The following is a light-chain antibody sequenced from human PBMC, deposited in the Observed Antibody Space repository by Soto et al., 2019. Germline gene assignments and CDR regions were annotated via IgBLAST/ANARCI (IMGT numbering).Light chain of an antibody. CDR1: QSISTY. V-gene: IGKV1-39*01. CDR2: AAS. CDR3: QQTFITPYT. Sequence: DIQMTQSPSSLSASVGDRVTITCRASQSISTYLNWYQHKPGKAPKVLIYAASNLESGVPSRFSGSGSGTDFSLTISSLQAGDFATYFCQQTFITPYTFGQGTKVDIK. J-gene: IGKJ2*01.